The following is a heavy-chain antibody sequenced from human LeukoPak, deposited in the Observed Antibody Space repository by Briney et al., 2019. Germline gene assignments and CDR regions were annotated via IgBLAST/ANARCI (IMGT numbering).Heavy chain of an antibody. J-gene: IGHJ4*02. CDR3: ARVKKVDTSIDY. Sequence: PSETLSLTCTVSGGSISSGSYYWGWIRQPPGKGLEWIGNIYYTGSTYYSPPLKSRVTVSKDTSKNQCSLKLSSVTAADTAVYYCARVKKVDTSIDYWGQGTLVTVSS. V-gene: IGHV4-39*01. CDR2: IYYTGST. D-gene: IGHD5-18*01. CDR1: GGSISSGSYY.